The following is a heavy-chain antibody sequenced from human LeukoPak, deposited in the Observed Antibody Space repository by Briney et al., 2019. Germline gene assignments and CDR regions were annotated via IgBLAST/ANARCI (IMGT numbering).Heavy chain of an antibody. CDR1: GFTFDDYG. Sequence: GGSLRLSCAASGFTFDDYGMSWVRQAPGKGLEWVSGLNWNGGSTGYADSVKGRFTISRDNAKNSLYLDMNSLRAEDAALYFCTKDVLAGGADVWGQGTTVTVSS. J-gene: IGHJ3*01. V-gene: IGHV3-20*04. CDR2: LNWNGGST. CDR3: TKDVLAGGADV. D-gene: IGHD1-26*01.